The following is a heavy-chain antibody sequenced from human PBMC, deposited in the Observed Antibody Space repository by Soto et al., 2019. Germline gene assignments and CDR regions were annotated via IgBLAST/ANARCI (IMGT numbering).Heavy chain of an antibody. Sequence: PSVTKSLTCTVAGGTISSGTYYWSWNRQPPGKGLEWIGNIFYSGSTNYKPSLKSRVTISVDTSKNQFSLKLTSVTAADTAVYYCARDKITGLFDYWGQGTLVTVSS. CDR3: ARDKITGLFDY. CDR2: IFYSGST. CDR1: GGTISSGTYY. D-gene: IGHD2-8*02. J-gene: IGHJ4*02. V-gene: IGHV4-61*01.